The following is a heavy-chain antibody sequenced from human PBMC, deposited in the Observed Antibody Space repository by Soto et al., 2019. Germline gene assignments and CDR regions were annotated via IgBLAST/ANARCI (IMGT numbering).Heavy chain of an antibody. Sequence: GGSLRLSCAASGFTFTDYYMNWIRQAPGKGLEWVSYISSSGSYTYYADSVKGRFTISRDNAKNSLYLQINSLRAKDTAVYYCARSTMDRGFVSYGMDVWGQGTTVTVSS. CDR1: GFTFTDYY. CDR2: ISSSGSYT. J-gene: IGHJ6*02. D-gene: IGHD3-10*01. CDR3: ARSTMDRGFVSYGMDV. V-gene: IGHV3-11*03.